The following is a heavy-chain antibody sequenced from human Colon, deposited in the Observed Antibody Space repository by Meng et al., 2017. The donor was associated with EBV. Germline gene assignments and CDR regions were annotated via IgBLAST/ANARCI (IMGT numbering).Heavy chain of an antibody. Sequence: VSGPVLVQPLSPPSLACAISCDSIRNSGWSWARQPPGKMLEWIWEIYHSGTPNYNPSLRIRVTISVDKSKNQFSLQLTSVTAADTAVYCCARNCDYNPWLYWGQGTLVTVPS. D-gene: IGHD4-11*01. CDR1: CDSIRNSG. J-gene: IGHJ4*02. CDR2: IYHSGTP. CDR3: ARNCDYNPWLY. V-gene: IGHV4-4*01.